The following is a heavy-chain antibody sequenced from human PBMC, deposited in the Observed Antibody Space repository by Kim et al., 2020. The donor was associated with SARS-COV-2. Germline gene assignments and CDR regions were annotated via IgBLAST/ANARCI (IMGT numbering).Heavy chain of an antibody. D-gene: IGHD3-10*01. CDR1: GFTVDTYS. J-gene: IGHJ6*03. V-gene: IGHV3-21*01. CDR3: ARVGWFGEVLFAYYYYYMDV. Sequence: GGSLRLSCAVSGFTVDTYSINWVRQAPGKGLEWVSSSSSRTGNIHYADSVKGRFTISRDNAKNSLYLQMNSLRAEDTALYYCARVGWFGEVLFAYYYYYMDVWGKGTTVTVSS. CDR2: SSSRTGNI.